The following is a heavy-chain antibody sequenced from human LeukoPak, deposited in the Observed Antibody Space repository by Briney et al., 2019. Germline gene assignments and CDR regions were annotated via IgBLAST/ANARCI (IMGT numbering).Heavy chain of an antibody. CDR1: GGSISSYY. CDR2: IYTSGST. D-gene: IGHD3-10*01. Sequence: SETLSLTCTVSGGSISSYYWSWIRQPAGKGLEWIGRIYTSGSTNYNPSLKSRVTMSVDTSKNQFSLKLSSVTAADTAVYYCARDLRSHHVWFGELYVHDYWGQGTLVTVSS. CDR3: ARDLRSHHVWFGELYVHDY. J-gene: IGHJ4*02. V-gene: IGHV4-4*07.